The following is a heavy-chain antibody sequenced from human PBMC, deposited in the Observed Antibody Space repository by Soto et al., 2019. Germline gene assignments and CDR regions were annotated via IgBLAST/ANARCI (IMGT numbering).Heavy chain of an antibody. CDR3: ASHLPVAGTRGFDY. J-gene: IGHJ4*02. CDR1: SDSISTTRW. CDR2: ILHSGST. D-gene: IGHD6-19*01. V-gene: IGHV4-4*02. Sequence: QVQLQESGPGLVKPSGTLSLTCAVSSDSISTTRWWSWVRQPPGKGLEWIGEILHSGSTNYNPSLKTRLSILRDKTKNQLSLNLASVTAAYTAVYYCASHLPVAGTRGFDYWGQGILVTVSS.